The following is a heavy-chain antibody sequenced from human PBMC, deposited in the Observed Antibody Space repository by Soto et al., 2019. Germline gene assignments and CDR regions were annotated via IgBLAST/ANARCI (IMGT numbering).Heavy chain of an antibody. CDR1: GGSIARGNYS. V-gene: IGHV4-39*01. J-gene: IGHJ4*02. CDR3: ARHFVAVVIKGWGY. D-gene: IGHD3-10*01. Sequence: SETLSLTCNVSGGSIARGNYSWGWLRQAPGKGLEWIGTTYYNGNAYYNPSLKSRVSMSVDTSKNQFSLKLVSVTAADTAVYYCARHFVAVVIKGWGYWGQGTLVTVSS. CDR2: TYYNGNA.